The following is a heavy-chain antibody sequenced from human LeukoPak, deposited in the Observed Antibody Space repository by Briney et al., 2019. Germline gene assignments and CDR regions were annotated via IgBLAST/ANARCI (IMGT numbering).Heavy chain of an antibody. V-gene: IGHV4-4*07. CDR1: GGSISSYF. D-gene: IGHD2-2*01. CDR2: IYTSGIT. J-gene: IGHJ5*02. CDR3: ARDGPFVVPAVS. Sequence: PSETLSLTCTVSGGSISSYFWSWIRQPAGKGLEWIGRIYTSGITNCNPSLKSRVTMSVDTSKNQFSLNLSSVTAADTAVYYCARDGPFVVPAVSWGQGTLVTVSS.